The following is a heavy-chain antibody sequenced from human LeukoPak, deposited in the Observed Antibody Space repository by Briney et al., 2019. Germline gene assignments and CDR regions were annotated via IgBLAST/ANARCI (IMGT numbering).Heavy chain of an antibody. J-gene: IGHJ4*02. D-gene: IGHD3-3*01. V-gene: IGHV1-46*01. Sequence: GAPVSVSCKASGYIFTSYYIHWVRQAPGQGLEWMGIINPSGGSTSYSQKFQGRVTMTRDTSTSTVYMELSSLRSEDTAFYYCARAGVSYYDLDYWGQGTLVTVSS. CDR2: INPSGGST. CDR1: GYIFTSYY. CDR3: ARAGVSYYDLDY.